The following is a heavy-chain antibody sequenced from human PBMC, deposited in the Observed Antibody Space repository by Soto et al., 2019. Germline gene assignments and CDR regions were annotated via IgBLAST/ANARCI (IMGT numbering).Heavy chain of an antibody. CDR3: ATWHERQHALDV. D-gene: IGHD1-1*01. J-gene: IGHJ3*01. V-gene: IGHV3-53*01. Sequence: DVQLVESGGGLIQPGESLRLSCAAFGLTISGKKYVAWVRLAPGKGLEWVSALYDVDGSFYADSVKGRFTTSSDSSKTTVYLQMKDLRPDDTAVYYCATWHERQHALDVWGQGTTVTISS. CDR2: LYDVDGS. CDR1: GLTISGKKY.